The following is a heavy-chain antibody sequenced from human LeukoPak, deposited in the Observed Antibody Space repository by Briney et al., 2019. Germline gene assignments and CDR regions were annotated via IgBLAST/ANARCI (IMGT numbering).Heavy chain of an antibody. CDR3: AKDQVATTIFDY. CDR2: ISGSGGST. Sequence: GGSLRLSCAASGLTFSIYAMSWVRQAPGKGLESVSAISGSGGSTYYADSVKGRFTISRDNSKNTLYLQMNSLRAEDTAVYYCAKDQVATTIFDYWGQGTLVTVSS. V-gene: IGHV3-23*01. CDR1: GLTFSIYA. D-gene: IGHD5-12*01. J-gene: IGHJ4*02.